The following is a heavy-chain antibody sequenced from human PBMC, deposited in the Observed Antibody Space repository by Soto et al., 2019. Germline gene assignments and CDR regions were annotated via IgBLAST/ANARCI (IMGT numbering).Heavy chain of an antibody. CDR3: ARPGMAGTILSWFDP. J-gene: IGHJ5*02. D-gene: IGHD1-7*01. V-gene: IGHV4-39*01. CDR2: IYYTGNT. CDR1: GGSISGSTYY. Sequence: SETLSLTCTVSGGSISGSTYYWGWIRQTPGKGLEWIGSIYYTGNTYYNPSLKSRATISVDTSQNQFSLKLTSVTAADTAMYYCARPGMAGTILSWFDPWGQGTLVTVSS.